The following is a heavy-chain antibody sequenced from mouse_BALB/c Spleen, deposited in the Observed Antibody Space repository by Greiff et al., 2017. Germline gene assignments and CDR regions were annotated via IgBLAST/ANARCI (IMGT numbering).Heavy chain of an antibody. D-gene: IGHD2-14*01. J-gene: IGHJ3*01. CDR2: IWAGGST. V-gene: IGHV2-9*02. Sequence: VMLVESGPGLVAPSQSLSITCTVSGFSLTSYGVHWVRQPPGKGLEWLGVIWAGGSTNYNSALMSRLSISKDNSKSQVFLKMNSLQTDDTAMYYCARDRDRYGAWFAYWGQGTLVTVSA. CDR3: ARDRDRYGAWFAY. CDR1: GFSLTSYG.